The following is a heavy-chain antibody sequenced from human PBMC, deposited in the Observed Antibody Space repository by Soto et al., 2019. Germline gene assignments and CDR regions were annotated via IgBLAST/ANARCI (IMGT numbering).Heavy chain of an antibody. V-gene: IGHV1-18*01. Sequence: ASVKVSCKASGYTFTSYGISWVRQAPGQGLEWMGWISVYNGNTNYAQKLQGTVTMTTDTSTSTAYMELRSLKSDDTAVYYCARGGFCSSTSCYQYRYYYYGMDVWGQGTTVTVYS. J-gene: IGHJ6*02. CDR3: ARGGFCSSTSCYQYRYYYYGMDV. CDR2: ISVYNGNT. CDR1: GYTFTSYG. D-gene: IGHD2-2*01.